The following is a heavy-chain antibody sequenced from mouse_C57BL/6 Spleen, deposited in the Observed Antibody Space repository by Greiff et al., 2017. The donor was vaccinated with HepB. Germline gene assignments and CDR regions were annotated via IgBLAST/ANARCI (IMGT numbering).Heavy chain of an antibody. Sequence: QVQLQQSGAELVRPGTSVKVSCKASGYAFTNYLIEWVKQRPGQGLEWIGVINPGSGGTNYNEKFKGKATLTADKSSSTAYMQLSSLTSEDSAVYFCARSEDGYYEAFDYWGQGTTLTVSS. CDR1: GYAFTNYL. CDR3: ARSEDGYYEAFDY. CDR2: INPGSGGT. V-gene: IGHV1-54*01. J-gene: IGHJ2*01. D-gene: IGHD2-3*01.